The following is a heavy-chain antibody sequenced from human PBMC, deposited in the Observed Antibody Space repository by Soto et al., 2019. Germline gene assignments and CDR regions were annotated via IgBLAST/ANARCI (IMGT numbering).Heavy chain of an antibody. D-gene: IGHD3-16*02. V-gene: IGHV3-23*01. J-gene: IGHJ4*02. CDR1: GFTFSNYA. CDR2: ISSTADGT. CDR3: AQALRRERQIDY. Sequence: EVQLLESGGGLVQPGGSLRLSCAASGFTFSNYAMGWVRQAPGKGLEWVSTISSTADGTDYADSVKGRFTISRDNYRNTLYLQMNGLIAEDTGVYYSAQALRRERQIDYWGQGTLVTVSS.